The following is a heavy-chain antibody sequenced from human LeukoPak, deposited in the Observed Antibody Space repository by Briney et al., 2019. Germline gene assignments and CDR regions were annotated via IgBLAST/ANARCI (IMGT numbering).Heavy chain of an antibody. D-gene: IGHD4-17*01. J-gene: IGHJ4*02. V-gene: IGHV1-8*01. CDR1: GYTFTSYD. CDR2: MNPNSGNT. Sequence: ASVKVSCKASGYTFTSYDINWVRQATGQGLEWMGWMNPNSGNTGYAQKFQGRVTMTRNTSISTAYMELSRLRSDDTAVYYCARDLEVTTYVDYWGQGTLVTVSS. CDR3: ARDLEVTTYVDY.